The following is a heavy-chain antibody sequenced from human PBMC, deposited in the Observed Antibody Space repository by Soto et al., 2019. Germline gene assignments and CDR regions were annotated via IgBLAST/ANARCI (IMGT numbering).Heavy chain of an antibody. CDR2: IYPGDSDT. V-gene: IGHV5-51*01. CDR1: GYSFTSYW. CDR3: ARPGITMVRGVHYGMDV. D-gene: IGHD3-10*01. Sequence: GESLKISCKGSGYSFTSYWIGWVRQMPGKGLEWMGIIYPGDSDTRYSPSFQGQVTISADKSISTAYLQWSSLKASDTAMYYCARPGITMVRGVHYGMDVWGQGTTVTAP. J-gene: IGHJ6*02.